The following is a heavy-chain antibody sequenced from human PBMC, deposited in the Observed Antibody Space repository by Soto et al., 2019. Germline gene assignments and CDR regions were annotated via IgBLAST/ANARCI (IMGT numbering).Heavy chain of an antibody. CDR2: IYWDDDK. J-gene: IGHJ4*02. V-gene: IGHV2-5*02. CDR3: AHRVLRTVFGLVTTTAIYFDF. Sequence: QITLKESGPTVVKPTETLTLTCTFSGFSLTTSGVGVGWVRQSPGKAPEWLAIIYWDDDKRYSTSLKSRLTITNDTSKHQLVLTMTNVDPADTATYYCAHRVLRTVFGLVTTTAIYFDFWGQGTPVVVSS. D-gene: IGHD3-3*01. CDR1: GFSLTTSGVG.